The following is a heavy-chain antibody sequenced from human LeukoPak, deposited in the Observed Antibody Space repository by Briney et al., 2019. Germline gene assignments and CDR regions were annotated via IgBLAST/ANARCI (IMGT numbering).Heavy chain of an antibody. D-gene: IGHD4-17*01. Sequence: SETLSLTCTVSGGSISSSSYYWGWIRQPPGKGLEWIGSIYYSGSTYYNPSLKSRVTISVDTSKNQFSLKLSSVTAADTAVYYCVSLNDYGDYGDDYWGQGALVTVSS. V-gene: IGHV4-39*01. CDR3: VSLNDYGDYGDDY. CDR2: IYYSGST. J-gene: IGHJ4*02. CDR1: GGSISSSSYY.